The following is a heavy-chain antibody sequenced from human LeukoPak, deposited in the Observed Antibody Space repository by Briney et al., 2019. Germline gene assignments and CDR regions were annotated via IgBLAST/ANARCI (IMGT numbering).Heavy chain of an antibody. Sequence: GGSLGLSCAASGFTFNSYAMNWVRQAPGKGLEWVSAISGGGGTTYYADSVEGRFTISRDNSKNTLYLQMHSLRAEDTAIYYCAKAMITMVRVLDSWGQGTLVTVSS. V-gene: IGHV3-23*01. D-gene: IGHD3-10*01. J-gene: IGHJ4*02. CDR3: AKAMITMVRVLDS. CDR2: ISGGGGTT. CDR1: GFTFNSYA.